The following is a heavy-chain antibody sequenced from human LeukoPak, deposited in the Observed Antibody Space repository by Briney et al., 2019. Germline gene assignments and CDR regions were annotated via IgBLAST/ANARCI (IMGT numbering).Heavy chain of an antibody. CDR3: ARALISSWQEGYGC. CDR2: INTNTGNP. Sequence: ASVKVSCKASGYTFTNYAMNWVRQAPGQGLEWMGWINTNTGNPTYAQGFTGRFVFSLDTSVSTAYLQISSLKAEDTAVYYCARALISSWQEGYGCWGQGTLVTVSS. V-gene: IGHV7-4-1*02. CDR1: GYTFTNYA. D-gene: IGHD6-13*01. J-gene: IGHJ4*02.